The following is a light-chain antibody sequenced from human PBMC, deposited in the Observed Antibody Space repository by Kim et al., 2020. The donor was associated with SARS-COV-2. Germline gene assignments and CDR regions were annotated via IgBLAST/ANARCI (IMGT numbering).Light chain of an antibody. J-gene: IGLJ2*01. CDR2: YDS. V-gene: IGLV3-21*04. CDR1: NIGSKS. CDR3: QVWDSSSVHPGVV. Sequence: SYELTQSPSVSVAPGKTARITCGGNNIGSKSVHWYQQKPGQAPVLVIYYDSDRPSGIPERFSGSNSGNTATLTISRVEAGDEADYYCQVWDSSSVHPGVVFGGGTQLTVL.